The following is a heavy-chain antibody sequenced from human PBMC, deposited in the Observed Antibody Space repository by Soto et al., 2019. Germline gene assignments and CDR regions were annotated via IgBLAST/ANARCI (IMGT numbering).Heavy chain of an antibody. J-gene: IGHJ4*02. CDR2: TYYRSKWNN. V-gene: IGHV6-1*01. CDR1: GDSVSSNGAA. Sequence: SQTLSLTCVISGDSVSSNGAAWNWIRQSPSRGLQWLGRTYYRSKWNNDYALSVKSRITINPDTSKNQFSLQLSSVTAADTAVYFCARGDDFAGNDYFDYWGQGILVTVSS. CDR3: ARGDDFAGNDYFDY. D-gene: IGHD1-1*01.